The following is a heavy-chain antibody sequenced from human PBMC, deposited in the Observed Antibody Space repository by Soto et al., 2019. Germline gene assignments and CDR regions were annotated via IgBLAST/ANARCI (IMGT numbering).Heavy chain of an antibody. CDR3: ARVYRSITGTTRTYGY. D-gene: IGHD1-20*01. V-gene: IGHV1-69*02. Sequence: SVKVSCKASGGTFSSYTISWVRQAPGQGLEWMGRIIPILGIANYAQKLQGRVKITADKSTSTAYMELSSLRSEDTAVYYCARVYRSITGTTRTYGYWGQGTLVTVS. CDR2: IIPILGIA. J-gene: IGHJ4*02. CDR1: GGTFSSYT.